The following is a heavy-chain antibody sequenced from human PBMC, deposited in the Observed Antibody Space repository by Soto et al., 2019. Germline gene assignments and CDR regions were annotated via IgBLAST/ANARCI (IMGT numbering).Heavy chain of an antibody. V-gene: IGHV3-30*18. CDR3: AKRYPWDLAAAGTGPYYFDY. CDR1: GFTFSSYG. CDR2: ISYDGSNK. Sequence: PGGSLRLSCAASGFTFSSYGMHWVRQAPGKGLEWVAVISYDGSNKYYADSVKGRFTISRDNSKNTLYLQMNSLRAEDTAVYYCAKRYPWDLAAAGTGPYYFDYWGQGTLVTVS. J-gene: IGHJ4*02. D-gene: IGHD6-13*01.